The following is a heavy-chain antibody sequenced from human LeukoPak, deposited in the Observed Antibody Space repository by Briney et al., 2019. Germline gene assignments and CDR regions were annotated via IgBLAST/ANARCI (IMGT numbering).Heavy chain of an antibody. CDR2: IYYSGST. J-gene: IGHJ3*02. D-gene: IGHD3-22*01. Sequence: PSETLSLTCTVSGGSISSYYWSWIRQPPGKGLEWIGYIYYSGSTNYNPSLKSRVTISVDTFKNQFSLKLSSVTAADTAVYYCARLDYYDTSETAFDIWGQGTMVTVSS. CDR1: GGSISSYY. V-gene: IGHV4-59*01. CDR3: ARLDYYDTSETAFDI.